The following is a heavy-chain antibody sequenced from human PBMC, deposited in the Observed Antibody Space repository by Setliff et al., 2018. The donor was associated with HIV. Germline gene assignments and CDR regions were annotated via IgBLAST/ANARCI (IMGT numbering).Heavy chain of an antibody. CDR2: IIPIFGTA. Sequence: SVKVSCKASGGTFNSYAISWVRQAPGQGLEWMGGIIPIFGTANYAQKFQGRVTITADESTSTAYMELSSLRSEDTAVYYCARDRHHYDSSGFDAFDLWGQGTMVTVSS. CDR3: ARDRHHYDSSGFDAFDL. V-gene: IGHV1-69*13. J-gene: IGHJ3*01. D-gene: IGHD3-22*01. CDR1: GGTFNSYA.